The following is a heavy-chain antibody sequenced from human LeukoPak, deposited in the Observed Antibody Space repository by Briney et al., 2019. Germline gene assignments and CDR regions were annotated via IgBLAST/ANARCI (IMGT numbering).Heavy chain of an antibody. CDR2: ISSDGSNK. CDR3: AKDRGYCSGSSSCNSFGY. CDR1: GFTFSSYV. D-gene: IGHD2-15*01. Sequence: GGSLRLSCAASGFTFSSYVMHWVRQAPGKGLEWVAVISSDGSNKYYADSVKGRFTISRDNSKNTLYLQMNSLRAEDTAVYYCAKDRGYCSGSSSCNSFGYWGQGTLVTVSS. V-gene: IGHV3-30*04. J-gene: IGHJ4*02.